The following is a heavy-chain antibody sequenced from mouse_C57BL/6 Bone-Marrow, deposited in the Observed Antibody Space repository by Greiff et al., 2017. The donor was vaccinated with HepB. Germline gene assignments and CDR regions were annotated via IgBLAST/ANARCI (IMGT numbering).Heavy chain of an antibody. J-gene: IGHJ1*03. CDR1: GFNIKDDY. V-gene: IGHV14-4*01. D-gene: IGHD2-4*01. CDR2: IDPENGDT. CDR3: THDYDGDWYFDV. Sequence: VQLQQSGAELVRPGASVKLSCTASGFNIKDDYMHWVKQRPEQGLEWIGWIDPENGDTEYASKFQGKATITADTSSNTAYLRLSSLTSEDTAVYYCTHDYDGDWYFDVWGTGTTVTVSS.